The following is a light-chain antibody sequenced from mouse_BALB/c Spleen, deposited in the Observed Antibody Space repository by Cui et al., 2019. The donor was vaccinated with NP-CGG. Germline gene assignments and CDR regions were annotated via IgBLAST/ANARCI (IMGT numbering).Light chain of an antibody. CDR2: GTN. V-gene: IGLV1*01. Sequence: QAFVTQESALTTSPGDTVTLTCRSSTGAVTTSNYANWVQEKPDHLFTGLIGGTNNRAPGVPARFSGSLIGDKAALTITGAQTEDEAIYFCALWYSNHWVFGGGTKLTVL. J-gene: IGLJ1*01. CDR1: TGAVTTSNY. CDR3: ALWYSNHWV.